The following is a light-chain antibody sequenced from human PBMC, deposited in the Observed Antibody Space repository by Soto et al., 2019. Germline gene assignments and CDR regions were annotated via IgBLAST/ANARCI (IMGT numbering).Light chain of an antibody. Sequence: SSLTQPASVSRSPGQSITISNNGTSSDVGGYNYVSWYQQHPGKAPKLMIYDVSNRPSGVSNRFSGSKSGNTASLTISGLQAEDEADYYCSSYTSSSTYVFGTGTKVTVL. CDR1: SSDVGGYNY. V-gene: IGLV2-14*01. J-gene: IGLJ1*01. CDR3: SSYTSSSTYV. CDR2: DVS.